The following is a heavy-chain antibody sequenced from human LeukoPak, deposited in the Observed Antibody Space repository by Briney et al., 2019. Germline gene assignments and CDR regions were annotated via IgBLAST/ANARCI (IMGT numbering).Heavy chain of an antibody. CDR2: IYSSGST. Sequence: PSETLSLTCTVSGGSISSYYWSWIRQPPGKGLEWIGYIYSSGSTNYNPSLKSRVTISVDTSKNQFSLNLSSVTAADTAVYYCARDRIRSACDTFGDWGQGTLVTVSS. D-gene: IGHD3-16*01. CDR3: ARDRIRSACDTFGD. J-gene: IGHJ4*02. CDR1: GGSISSYY. V-gene: IGHV4-59*01.